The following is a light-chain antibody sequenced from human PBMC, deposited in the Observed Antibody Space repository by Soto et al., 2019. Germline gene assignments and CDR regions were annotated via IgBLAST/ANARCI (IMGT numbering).Light chain of an antibody. CDR2: GAS. CDR3: LQYGSSPWT. Sequence: EIVLTQSPCTLSLSPGEGATLSCRASQSVSSSYLAWFQQRPGQAPRLLIYGASSRATGIPDRFSGSGSGTDFTLTINRLESEDFAVYYCLQYGSSPWTFGQGTKVDIK. CDR1: QSVSSSY. J-gene: IGKJ1*01. V-gene: IGKV3-20*01.